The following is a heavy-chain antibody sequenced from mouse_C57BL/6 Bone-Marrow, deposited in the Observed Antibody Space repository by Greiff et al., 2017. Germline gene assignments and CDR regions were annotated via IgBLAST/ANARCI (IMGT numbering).Heavy chain of an antibody. J-gene: IGHJ2*01. CDR1: GYTFTDYE. V-gene: IGHV1-15*01. Sequence: VQLQQSGAELVRPGASVTLSCTASGYTFTDYEMHWVKQTPVHGLEWIGAIDPETGGTAYNQKFKGKAILTADKSSSTAYMELRSLTSEDSAVYYCTRGATVVEHFDYWGQGTTLTVSS. CDR3: TRGATVVEHFDY. D-gene: IGHD1-1*01. CDR2: IDPETGGT.